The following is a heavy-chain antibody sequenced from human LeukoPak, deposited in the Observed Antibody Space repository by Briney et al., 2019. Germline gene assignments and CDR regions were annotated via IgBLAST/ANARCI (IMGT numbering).Heavy chain of an antibody. CDR2: IWYDGSNK. Sequence: GGSLRLSCAASGFTFSSYGMHWVRQAPGKGLEWVAVIWYDGSNKYYADSVKGRFTISRDSSKNTLYLQMNSLRAEDTAVYYCARGPGSGSYSGYLNYWGQGTLVTVSS. CDR1: GFTFSSYG. CDR3: ARGPGSGSYSGYLNY. V-gene: IGHV3-33*01. D-gene: IGHD1-26*01. J-gene: IGHJ4*02.